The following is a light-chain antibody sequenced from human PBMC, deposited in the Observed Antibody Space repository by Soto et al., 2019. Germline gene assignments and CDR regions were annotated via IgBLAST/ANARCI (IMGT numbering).Light chain of an antibody. CDR1: SSDVGGYNY. Sequence: QSVLTQPASVSGSPGQSITISCTGTSSDVGGYNYVSWYQQHPGKAPKLMISEVSNRPSGVSHRFSGSKSGNTASLTISGLQAEDEADYYCSSYTSRSTLVFGGGTKVTVL. J-gene: IGLJ2*01. CDR3: SSYTSRSTLV. CDR2: EVS. V-gene: IGLV2-14*01.